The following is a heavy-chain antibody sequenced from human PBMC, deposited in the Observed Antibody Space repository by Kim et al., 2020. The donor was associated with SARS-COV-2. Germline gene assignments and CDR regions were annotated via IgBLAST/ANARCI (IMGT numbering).Heavy chain of an antibody. CDR1: GFTFSSYA. CDR2: ISYDGSNK. D-gene: IGHD6-25*01. V-gene: IGHV3-30-3*01. J-gene: IGHJ4*02. Sequence: GGSLRLSCAASGFTFSSYAMHWVRQAPGKGLEWVAVISYDGSNKYYADSVKGRFTISRDNSKNTLYLQMNSLRAEDTAVYYCASHIAANLDYWGQGTLVT. CDR3: ASHIAANLDY.